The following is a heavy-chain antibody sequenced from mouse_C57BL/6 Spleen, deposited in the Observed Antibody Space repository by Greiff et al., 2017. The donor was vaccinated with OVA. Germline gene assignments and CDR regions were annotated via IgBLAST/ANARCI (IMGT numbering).Heavy chain of an antibody. D-gene: IGHD2-1*01. CDR1: GYTFTDYE. CDR2: IDPETGGT. J-gene: IGHJ2*01. CDR3: TRKAVYYGNFDY. V-gene: IGHV1-15*01. Sequence: QVQLQQSGAELVRPGASVTLSCKASGYTFTDYEMHWVKQTPVHGLEWIGAIDPETGGTAYNQKFKGKAILTADKSTSTAYMELRSLTSEDSAVYYCTRKAVYYGNFDYWGQGTTLTVSS.